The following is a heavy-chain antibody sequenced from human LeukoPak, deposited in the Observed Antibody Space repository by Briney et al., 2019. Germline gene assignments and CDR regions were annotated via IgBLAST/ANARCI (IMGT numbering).Heavy chain of an antibody. D-gene: IGHD2-2*01. V-gene: IGHV4-59*08. CDR3: ASSPRLTTSWFLFDS. J-gene: IGHJ5*01. CDR1: GDSFSNYY. Sequence: SETLSLTCSVSGDSFSNYYWTWIRQPPGKGLEWIGYVYYIGSTNYNPSLKTRLHLSVDTSKNRFSLKLSSVTAADTAVYYCASSPRLTTSWFLFDSWGHGTLVTVSS. CDR2: VYYIGST.